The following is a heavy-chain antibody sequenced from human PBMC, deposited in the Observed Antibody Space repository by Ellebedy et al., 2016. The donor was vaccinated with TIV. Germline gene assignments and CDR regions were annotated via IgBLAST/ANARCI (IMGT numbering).Heavy chain of an antibody. CDR3: AKDQVAGDGKWVFDM. Sequence: PGGSLRLSCAASGLTFRPHAMSWVRQAPGRGLEWVSSISDSGDNTYYADSVKGRFTISRDYSKHTLYLHMNSLRAEDTATYYCAKDQVAGDGKWVFDMWGQGTKVTVSS. CDR1: GLTFRPHA. CDR2: ISDSGDNT. J-gene: IGHJ3*02. V-gene: IGHV3-23*01. D-gene: IGHD5-24*01.